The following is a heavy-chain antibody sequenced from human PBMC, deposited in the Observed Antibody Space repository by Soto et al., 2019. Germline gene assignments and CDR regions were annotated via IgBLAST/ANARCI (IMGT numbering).Heavy chain of an antibody. V-gene: IGHV4-61*01. D-gene: IGHD2-21*01. CDR3: ARHRYSTTWPRRDAFCI. J-gene: IGHJ3*02. Sequence: SETLSLTCTVSRGRLNRGSYYRRWIRQPPGKGMEWIGYTYYSGSANYNPSLKTRFTLSVDTSKNYFSISLNSLTAADTAMYYCARHRYSTTWPRRDAFCIWGQGTMVTVSS. CDR1: RGRLNRGSYY. CDR2: TYYSGSA.